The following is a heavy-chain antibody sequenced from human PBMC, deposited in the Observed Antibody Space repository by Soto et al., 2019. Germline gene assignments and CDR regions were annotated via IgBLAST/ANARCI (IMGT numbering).Heavy chain of an antibody. CDR1: GFTFSSYW. J-gene: IGHJ4*02. D-gene: IGHD2-2*01. CDR3: ASLFGGGYCSSTSECLPG. Sequence: GGALRLSCAASGFTFSSYWIHWVRPAPGKGLVWVSRINSDGSSTSYADSVKGRFTISRDNAKNTLYLQMNSLRAEDTAVYYCASLFGGGYCSSTSECLPGWGQGTLVTVSS. V-gene: IGHV3-74*01. CDR2: INSDGSST.